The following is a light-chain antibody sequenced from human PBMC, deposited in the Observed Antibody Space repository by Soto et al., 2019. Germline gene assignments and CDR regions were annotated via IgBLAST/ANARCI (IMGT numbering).Light chain of an antibody. Sequence: QSALTQPPSVSGSPGQSVTISCTGTSRDVGSYNRVTWYQQPPGTAPKLMIYEVSNRPSGVPDRFSGSKSGNTASLTISGLQAEDEADYYCSSYTTSSTPLVFGGGTKLTVL. CDR3: SSYTTSSTPLV. V-gene: IGLV2-18*02. CDR1: SRDVGSYNR. CDR2: EVS. J-gene: IGLJ2*01.